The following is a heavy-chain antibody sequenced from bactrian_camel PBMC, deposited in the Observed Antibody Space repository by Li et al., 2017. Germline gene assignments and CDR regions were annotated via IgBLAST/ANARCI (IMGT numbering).Heavy chain of an antibody. CDR3: AAGARPPSSGY. Sequence: HVQLVESGGGSVQVGGSLTLSCTASGFTLGDTDMGWYRKQGQGNKYETVASMTSDGTTYYADSVKGRFTISGDNAKNTMYLQMNKLKPEDTALYYCAAGARPPSSGYWGQGTQVTVS. CDR2: MTSDGTT. D-gene: IGHD3*01. V-gene: IGHV3S53*01. CDR1: GFTLGDTD. J-gene: IGHJ6*01.